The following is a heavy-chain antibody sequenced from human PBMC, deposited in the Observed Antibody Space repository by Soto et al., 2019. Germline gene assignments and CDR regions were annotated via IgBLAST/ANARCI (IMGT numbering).Heavy chain of an antibody. CDR2: VSPYYGNT. V-gene: IGHV1-18*01. D-gene: IGHD3-10*01. CDR1: GYTFTNYS. Sequence: QVQLVQSGAEVKKPGASVKVSCKASGYTFTNYSITWVRQAPGQGLEWMGWVSPYYGNTYYAQKFQGRLTMTPDTSTSTAYMELRSLRSDDTAIYYCARKVLLCDYWGQGTLFTVSS. CDR3: ARKVLLCDY. J-gene: IGHJ4*02.